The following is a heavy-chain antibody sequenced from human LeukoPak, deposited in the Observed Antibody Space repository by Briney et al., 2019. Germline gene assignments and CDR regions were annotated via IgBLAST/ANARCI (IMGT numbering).Heavy chain of an antibody. CDR1: GYTFTGYY. J-gene: IGHJ5*02. V-gene: IGHV1-2*02. CDR2: INPNSGGT. Sequence: ASVKVSCKASGYTFTGYYMHWVRQAPGQGLEWMGWINPNSGGTNYAQKFQGRVTMTRDTSISTAYMELSRLRSDDTAVYYCARDSDYSNWFDPWGQGTLVTVSS. CDR3: ARDSDYSNWFDP. D-gene: IGHD2-15*01.